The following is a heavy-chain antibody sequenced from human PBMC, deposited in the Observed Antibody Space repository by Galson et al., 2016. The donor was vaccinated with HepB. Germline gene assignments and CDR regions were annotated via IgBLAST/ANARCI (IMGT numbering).Heavy chain of an antibody. CDR3: AKDASFWSGYPEDAFDM. V-gene: IGHV3-23*01. Sequence: SLRLSCAASGFAFMLYAMNWVRQAPGKGLEWVASITASGTTTHYADSVEGRFIVSRDSSKKTLYLQMNNLRVDDTAVYYCAKDASFWSGYPEDAFDMWGQGTMVTVSS. D-gene: IGHD3-3*01. CDR1: GFAFMLYA. CDR2: ITASGTTT. J-gene: IGHJ3*02.